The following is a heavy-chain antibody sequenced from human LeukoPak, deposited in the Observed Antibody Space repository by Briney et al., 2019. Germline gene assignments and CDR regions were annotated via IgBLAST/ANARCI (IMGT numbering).Heavy chain of an antibody. Sequence: SETLSLTCTVSGGSISSGDYYGSWIRQPPGKGLEWIGYIYYSGSTYYNPSLKSRVTISVDTSKNQFSLKLSSVTAADTAVYYCARSDSSGWRGAFDIWGQGTMVTVSS. D-gene: IGHD3-22*01. CDR2: IYYSGST. CDR3: ARSDSSGWRGAFDI. CDR1: GGSISSGDYY. V-gene: IGHV4-30-4*01. J-gene: IGHJ3*02.